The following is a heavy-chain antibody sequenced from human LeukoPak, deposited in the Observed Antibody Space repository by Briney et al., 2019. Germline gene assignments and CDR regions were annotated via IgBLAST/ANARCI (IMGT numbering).Heavy chain of an antibody. Sequence: TPSETLSLTCTVSGGSISSSSYYWGWIRQPPGKGLEWIGSIYYSGSTYYNPSLKSRVTISVDRSKNQFSLKLSSVTAADTAVYYCARGGRAARLDYWGQGTLVTVSS. D-gene: IGHD6-13*01. V-gene: IGHV4-39*07. J-gene: IGHJ4*02. CDR2: IYYSGST. CDR3: ARGGRAARLDY. CDR1: GGSISSSSYY.